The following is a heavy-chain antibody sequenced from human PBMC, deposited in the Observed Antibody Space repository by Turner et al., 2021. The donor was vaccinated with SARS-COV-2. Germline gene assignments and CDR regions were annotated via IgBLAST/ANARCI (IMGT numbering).Heavy chain of an antibody. J-gene: IGHJ5*02. V-gene: IGHV4-39*01. D-gene: IGHD3-10*01. CDR2: IYYSGGT. CDR3: ARRSEGYYGSGSHWFDP. CDR1: GGSISSSPYY. Sequence: QLQLQESGPGLVKPSETLSLTCTVSGGSISSSPYYWGWFRQPPGKGLEWIGSIYYSGGTYYNPSLKSRVTISVDTSKNQFSLKLSSVTAADTAVYYCARRSEGYYGSGSHWFDPWGQGTLVTVSS.